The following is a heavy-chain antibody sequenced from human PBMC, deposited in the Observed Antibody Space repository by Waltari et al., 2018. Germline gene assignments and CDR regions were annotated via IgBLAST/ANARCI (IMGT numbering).Heavy chain of an antibody. CDR3: AREDYGSVLFDP. J-gene: IGHJ5*02. CDR2: IYQSGGT. V-gene: IGHV4-31*03. CDR1: GGSISSGGYY. Sequence: QVQLQESGPGLVKPSQTLSLTCTVSGGSISSGGYYWSWIRQHPGKGLEWIGYIYQSGGTYSTPSLKSRVTISVDRSKNQFSLKLSSVTAADTAVYYCAREDYGSVLFDPWGQGTLVTVSS. D-gene: IGHD3-10*01.